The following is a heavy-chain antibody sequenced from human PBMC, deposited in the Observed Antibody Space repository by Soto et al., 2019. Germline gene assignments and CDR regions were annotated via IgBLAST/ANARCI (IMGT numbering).Heavy chain of an antibody. CDR3: ARHNYASGFFDY. J-gene: IGHJ4*02. V-gene: IGHV4-39*01. CDR1: GGSISSGVYY. CDR2: MFHSGRT. D-gene: IGHD3-10*01. Sequence: QLQLQESGPGLVKPSETLSLTCSVSGGSISSGVYYWGWIRQPPGKGLEWIGSMFHSGRTYQNPSLNIRVIISVATSTNQFSLKLRSVTAADPAVYFCARHNYASGFFDYWGRGTLVTVSS.